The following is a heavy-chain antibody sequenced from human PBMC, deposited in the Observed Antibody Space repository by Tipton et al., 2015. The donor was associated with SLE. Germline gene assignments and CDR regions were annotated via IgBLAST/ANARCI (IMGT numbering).Heavy chain of an antibody. CDR2: IYHSGSS. CDR1: GGSISSYY. J-gene: IGHJ4*02. D-gene: IGHD3-16*01. CDR3: ARVITFGGVLDY. Sequence: TLSLTCTVSGGSISSYYWNWFRQPPGKGLEWIGYIYHSGSSDSNPSLKSRVTISIDRSRNQFSLKLSSVTAADTAVYYCARVITFGGVLDYWGQGALVTVSS. V-gene: IGHV4-59*12.